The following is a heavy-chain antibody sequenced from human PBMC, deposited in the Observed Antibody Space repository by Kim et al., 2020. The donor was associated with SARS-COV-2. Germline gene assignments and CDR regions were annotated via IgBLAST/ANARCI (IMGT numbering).Heavy chain of an antibody. CDR3: ARGYKRSSYWYFDL. D-gene: IGHD2-2*01. CDR2: INHSGST. Sequence: SETLSLTCAVYGGSFSGYYWSWIRQPPGKGLEWIGEINHSGSTNYNPSLKSRVTISVDTSKNQFSLKLSSVTAADTAVYYCARGYKRSSYWYFDLWGHGTLVTVSS. J-gene: IGHJ2*01. V-gene: IGHV4-34*01. CDR1: GGSFSGYY.